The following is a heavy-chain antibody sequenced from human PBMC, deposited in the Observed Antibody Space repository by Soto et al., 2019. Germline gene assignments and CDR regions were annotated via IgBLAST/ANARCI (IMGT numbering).Heavy chain of an antibody. D-gene: IGHD1-26*01. V-gene: IGHV3-23*01. CDR3: ARRGSGSYYDY. J-gene: IGHJ4*02. Sequence: EVQLLESGGGLVQPGGSLRLSCAASGFTFSSYAMRWVRQAPGKGLEWVSAISGSGDSTYXXXSVKGRFTVSRDNSKXXXXXXXXXXXXXXXXXXXXARRGSGSYYDYWGQGTLVTVSS. CDR2: ISGSGDST. CDR1: GFTFSSYA.